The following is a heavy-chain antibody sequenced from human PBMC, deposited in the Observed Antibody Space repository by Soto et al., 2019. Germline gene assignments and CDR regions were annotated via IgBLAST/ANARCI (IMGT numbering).Heavy chain of an antibody. CDR2: INPNSGGT. Sequence: QVQLVQSGAEVKKPGASVKVSCKASGYTFTGYYMHWVRQAPGQGLEWMGWINPNSGGTNYAQKFQGRVTMTRDTSISTAYMELSRLRSDDTAVYYCARGVKCTNGVCYINYFDYWGQGTLVTVSS. D-gene: IGHD2-8*01. CDR3: ARGVKCTNGVCYINYFDY. CDR1: GYTFTGYY. V-gene: IGHV1-2*02. J-gene: IGHJ4*02.